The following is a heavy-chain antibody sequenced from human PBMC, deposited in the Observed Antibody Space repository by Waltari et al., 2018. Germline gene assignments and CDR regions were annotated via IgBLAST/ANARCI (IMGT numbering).Heavy chain of an antibody. CDR1: GFTFSSYS. J-gene: IGHJ6*03. Sequence: EVQLVESGGGLVQPGGSLRLSCAASGFTFSSYSMNWVRQDPGKGLEWVSYISSSSSTIYYADSVKGRFTISRDNAKNSLYLQMNSLRAEDTAVYYCARDQSGFGYYYYMDVWGKGTTVTVSS. D-gene: IGHD3-10*01. CDR3: ARDQSGFGYYYYMDV. V-gene: IGHV3-48*04. CDR2: ISSSSSTI.